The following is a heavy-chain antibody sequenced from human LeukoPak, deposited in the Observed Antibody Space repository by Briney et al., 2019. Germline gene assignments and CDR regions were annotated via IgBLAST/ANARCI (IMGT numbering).Heavy chain of an antibody. CDR1: GYTLTSYG. CDR2: ISAYNGNT. Sequence: ASVKVSCKASGYTLTSYGISWVRQAPGQGLEWMGWISAYNGNTNYAQKLQGRVTMTTDTSTSTAYMELRSLRSDDTAVYYCARPRTYYYGSGPYYFDYWGQGTLVTVSS. D-gene: IGHD3-10*01. CDR3: ARPRTYYYGSGPYYFDY. V-gene: IGHV1-18*04. J-gene: IGHJ4*02.